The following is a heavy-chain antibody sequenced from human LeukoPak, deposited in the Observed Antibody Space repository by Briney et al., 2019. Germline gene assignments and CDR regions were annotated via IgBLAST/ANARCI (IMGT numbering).Heavy chain of an antibody. CDR2: IKQDGSEK. CDR1: GFTFSDYY. Sequence: GGSLRLSCVASGFTFSDYYMDWVRQAPGKGLEWVANIKQDGSEKYYVDSVKGRFTISRDNAKNSLYLQMNSLRAEDTAVYYCARDRIAAADDYYYGMDIWGQGTTVTVSS. D-gene: IGHD6-13*01. J-gene: IGHJ6*02. V-gene: IGHV3-7*01. CDR3: ARDRIAAADDYYYGMDI.